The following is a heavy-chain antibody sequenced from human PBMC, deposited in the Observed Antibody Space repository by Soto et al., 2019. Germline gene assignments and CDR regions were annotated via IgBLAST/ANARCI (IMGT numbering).Heavy chain of an antibody. CDR2: IYWDDDK. V-gene: IGHV2-5*02. J-gene: IGHJ5*02. CDR1: GFSLSTSGVG. CDR3: AHKAPYMVRGDNWFDP. Sequence: QITLKESGPTLVKPTQTLTLTCTFSGFSLSTSGVGVGWIRQPPGKALEWLALIYWDDDKRYSPYLKSRLTITKETSKNQVVLTMTIMDPVDTATYYCAHKAPYMVRGDNWFDPWGQGTLVTVSS. D-gene: IGHD3-10*01.